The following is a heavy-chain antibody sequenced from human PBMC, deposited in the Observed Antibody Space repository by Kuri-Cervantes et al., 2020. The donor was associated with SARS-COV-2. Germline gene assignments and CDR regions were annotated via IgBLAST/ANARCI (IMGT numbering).Heavy chain of an antibody. J-gene: IGHJ4*02. Sequence: GESLKISCAASGFTFSSYSMNWVRQAPGKGLEWVSSISSSSSYIYYADSVKGRFTISRDNAKSSLYLHMNSLRAEDTALYYCARTADAPNFDYWGQGTLVTVSS. CDR2: ISSSSSYI. CDR1: GFTFSSYS. D-gene: IGHD2-8*01. CDR3: ARTADAPNFDY. V-gene: IGHV3-21*04.